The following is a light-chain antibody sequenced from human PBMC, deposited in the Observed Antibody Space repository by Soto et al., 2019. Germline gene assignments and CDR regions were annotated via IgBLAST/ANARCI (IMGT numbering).Light chain of an antibody. V-gene: IGKV3-15*01. Sequence: EIVMTQSPATLSVSPGERVTLSCRASESLSTYLAWYQQKPGQAPRLLIYGASTKATGIPARFSGSGSATDVTLTISSLQSEDFAVYYCQSYNDWPFTFGQGTKLE. CDR1: ESLSTY. CDR2: GAS. CDR3: QSYNDWPFT. J-gene: IGKJ2*01.